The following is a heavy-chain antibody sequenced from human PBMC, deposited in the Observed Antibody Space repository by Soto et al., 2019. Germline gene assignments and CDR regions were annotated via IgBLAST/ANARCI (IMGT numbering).Heavy chain of an antibody. J-gene: IGHJ3*02. CDR1: GYTFTSYG. CDR2: INAYNGGT. CDR3: ASTGYYDSSPGAFDI. Sequence: ASVKVSCKASGYTFTSYGISWVRQAPGQGLEWMGWINAYNGGTNYAQKLQGRVTMTTDTSTSTAYMELSRLRSDDTAVYYCASTGYYDSSPGAFDIWGQGTMVIVSS. D-gene: IGHD3-22*01. V-gene: IGHV1-18*01.